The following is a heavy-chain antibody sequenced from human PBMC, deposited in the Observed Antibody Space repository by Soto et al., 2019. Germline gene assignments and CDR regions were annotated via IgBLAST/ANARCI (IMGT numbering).Heavy chain of an antibody. CDR1: GYIFTKYG. D-gene: IGHD3-10*01. CDR2: IKVYNGDR. CDR3: ARLKLVGDLIMNWFDP. V-gene: IGHV1-18*01. Sequence: QVQVVQSGPALKKPGASVQVSCKAQGYIFTKYGIAWVRQAPGHGLEWMGLIKVYNGDRKVAQKFKDRVSMTTDTATNTPYMELKSLRSGDTAVYYCARLKLVGDLIMNWFDPGGQGTLVNVPS. J-gene: IGHJ5*02.